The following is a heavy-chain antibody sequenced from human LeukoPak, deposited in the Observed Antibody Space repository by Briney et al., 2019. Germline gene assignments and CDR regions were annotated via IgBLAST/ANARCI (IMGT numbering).Heavy chain of an antibody. CDR1: GGSISSYY. CDR3: ARVGPRGWEKISVYYMDV. Sequence: SETLSLTCTVSGGSISSYYWSWIRQPPGKGLEWIGYIYTSGSTNYNPSLKSRVTISVDTSKNQFSLKLSSVTAADTAVYYCARVGPRGWEKISVYYMDVWAKGPRSPSP. V-gene: IGHV4-4*09. CDR2: IYTSGST. D-gene: IGHD1-26*01. J-gene: IGHJ6*03.